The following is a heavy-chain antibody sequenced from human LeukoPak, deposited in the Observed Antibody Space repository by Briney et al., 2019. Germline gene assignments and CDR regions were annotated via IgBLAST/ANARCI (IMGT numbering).Heavy chain of an antibody. V-gene: IGHV1-18*01. D-gene: IGHD6-19*01. Sequence: ASVKVSCKASGYTFTSYGISWVRQAPGQGLEWMGWISAYNGNTNYAQKLQGRVTMTTDTSTSTAYMELRSLRSDDTAVYYCAREFPGIAVAGTAGSYSNWFDPWGQGTLVTVSS. CDR2: ISAYNGNT. CDR1: GYTFTSYG. CDR3: AREFPGIAVAGTAGSYSNWFDP. J-gene: IGHJ5*02.